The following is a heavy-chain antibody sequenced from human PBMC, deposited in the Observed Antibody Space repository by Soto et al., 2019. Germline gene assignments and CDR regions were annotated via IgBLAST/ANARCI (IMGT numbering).Heavy chain of an antibody. Sequence: QVQLQESGPGLGKPSETLSLNCTVSGGSISSYYWSWIRQPPGKGLEWIGYIYYRGSTNYNPSLKSRVTISVDTSKNQFSLKLSSVTAADTAMYYCARFNWYFDLWGRGTLVTVSS. J-gene: IGHJ2*01. CDR1: GGSISSYY. CDR3: ARFNWYFDL. V-gene: IGHV4-59*01. CDR2: IYYRGST.